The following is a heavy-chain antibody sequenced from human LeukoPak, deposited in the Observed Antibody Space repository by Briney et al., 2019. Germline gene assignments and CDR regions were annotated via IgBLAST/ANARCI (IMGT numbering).Heavy chain of an antibody. CDR3: ASCSPGPYYYYGMDV. CDR2: TIPIFGTA. J-gene: IGHJ6*04. Sequence: SVKVSCKASGGTFSSYAISWVRQAPGQGLEWMGGTIPIFGTANYAQKFQGRVTITADKSTSTAYMELSSLRSEDTAVYYCASCSPGPYYYYGMDVWGKGTTVTVSS. V-gene: IGHV1-69*06. D-gene: IGHD2-15*01. CDR1: GGTFSSYA.